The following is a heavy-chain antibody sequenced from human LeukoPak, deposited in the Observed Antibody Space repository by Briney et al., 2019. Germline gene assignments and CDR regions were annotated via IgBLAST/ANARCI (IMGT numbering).Heavy chain of an antibody. D-gene: IGHD3-16*01. J-gene: IGHJ4*02. CDR2: MYSSGTT. V-gene: IGHV4-61*02. Sequence: SSQTLSLSCSVSGASITSGKSYWSWIRQPAGKRPEFVGRMYSSGTTNYNPSVRSRVTISVDTSKNLFTLNLTSVTAADTAVYHCARDGGRHGFDDWGPGTLVTVSS. CDR1: GASITSGKSY. CDR3: ARDGGRHGFDD.